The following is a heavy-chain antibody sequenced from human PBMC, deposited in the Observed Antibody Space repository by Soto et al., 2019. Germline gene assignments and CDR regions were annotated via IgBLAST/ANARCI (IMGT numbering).Heavy chain of an antibody. D-gene: IGHD6-13*01. V-gene: IGHV3-30*18. Sequence: GGSLRLSCAASGFTFSNSGMHWVRQAPGKGLEWVAVISSDGGDKKYIDSVKGRFTICRDYSKITLYLQMNSLRPEDTAVYYCAKDSQIGADIYYFDSWGLGILVSVSS. CDR2: ISSDGGDK. J-gene: IGHJ4*02. CDR3: AKDSQIGADIYYFDS. CDR1: GFTFSNSG.